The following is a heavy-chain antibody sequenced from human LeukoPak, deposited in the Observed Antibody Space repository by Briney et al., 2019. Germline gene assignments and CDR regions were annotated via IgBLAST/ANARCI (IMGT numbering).Heavy chain of an antibody. CDR2: INPNRGGT. CDR3: ARGYLRYCSGGSCYRYDAFDI. V-gene: IGHV1-2*04. CDR1: GYTFTGYY. D-gene: IGHD2-15*01. J-gene: IGHJ3*02. Sequence: ASVKVSCKASGYTFTGYYMHWVRQAPGQGLEWMGWINPNRGGTNYAQKFQGWVTMTRDTSISTAYMELSRLRSDDTAVYYCARGYLRYCSGGSCYRYDAFDIWGQGTMVTVSS.